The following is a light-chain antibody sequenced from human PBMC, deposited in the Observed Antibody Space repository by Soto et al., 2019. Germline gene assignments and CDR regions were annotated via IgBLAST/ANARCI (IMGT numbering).Light chain of an antibody. CDR1: ESVSSSY. CDR3: QQYGSSPIT. CDR2: GAS. V-gene: IGKV3-20*01. Sequence: EIVLTQSPATLSLSAGERATLSCWASESVSSSYLAWYQQKHGQAPRLLIHGASSRATGIPDGISGSGYGTDFNLTISRLETEDFAVYYCQQYGSSPITFGQGTRLEIK. J-gene: IGKJ5*01.